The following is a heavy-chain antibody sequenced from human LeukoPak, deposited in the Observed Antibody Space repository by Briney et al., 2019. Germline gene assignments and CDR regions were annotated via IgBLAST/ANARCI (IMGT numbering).Heavy chain of an antibody. Sequence: GESLKISCKGSGYSFTSYWIGWVRQMPGKGLEWMGIIYPGDSDTRYSPSFQGQVTISADKSISTAYLQWSSLKASDTATYYCARCIDSSSWRQDAFDIWGQGTMVTVSS. D-gene: IGHD6-13*01. CDR1: GYSFTSYW. V-gene: IGHV5-51*01. J-gene: IGHJ3*02. CDR2: IYPGDSDT. CDR3: ARCIDSSSWRQDAFDI.